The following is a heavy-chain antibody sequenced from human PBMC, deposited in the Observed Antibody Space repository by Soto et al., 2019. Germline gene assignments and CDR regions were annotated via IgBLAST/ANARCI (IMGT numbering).Heavy chain of an antibody. J-gene: IGHJ5*02. Sequence: QLQLQESGSGLVKPSQTLSLTCAVSGGSISSGGYSWSWIRQPPGKGLEWIGYVYHGGSTYYNPSIQSRVTISVATSKNQVSLKLSSLTAADTAVYYCARVPGPWGQGSLASVSS. CDR1: GGSISSGGYS. CDR2: VYHGGST. CDR3: ARVPGP. V-gene: IGHV4-30-2*01.